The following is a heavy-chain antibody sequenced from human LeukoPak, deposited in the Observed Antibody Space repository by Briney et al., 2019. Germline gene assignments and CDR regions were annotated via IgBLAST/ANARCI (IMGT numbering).Heavy chain of an antibody. CDR1: GFTFSSYA. CDR2: ISGSGDST. Sequence: GGSLRLSCAASGFTFSSYAMTWVRQAPGKGLEWVSAISGSGDSTYYADSVKGRFTISRDNSKNTLYLQMNSLRAEDTAVYYCAMGLRAYNYDYWGQGTLVTVSS. CDR3: AMGLRAYNYDY. V-gene: IGHV3-23*01. J-gene: IGHJ4*02. D-gene: IGHD5-24*01.